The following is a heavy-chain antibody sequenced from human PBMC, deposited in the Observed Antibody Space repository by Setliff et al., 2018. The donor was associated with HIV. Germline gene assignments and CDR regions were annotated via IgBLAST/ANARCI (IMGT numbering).Heavy chain of an antibody. Sequence: LSLTCTVSGGSMNANHWSWIRQSPGKGPEWIAYIHVSGSTYFNPSLSSRVTISIDTSNNQFSLRLSSVTAADTAVYYCARVGDYSDSGTYYNDDAFDIWGQGTMVTVSS. CDR2: IHVSGST. CDR1: GGSMNANH. CDR3: ARVGDYSDSGTYYNDDAFDI. D-gene: IGHD3-10*01. V-gene: IGHV4-59*08. J-gene: IGHJ3*02.